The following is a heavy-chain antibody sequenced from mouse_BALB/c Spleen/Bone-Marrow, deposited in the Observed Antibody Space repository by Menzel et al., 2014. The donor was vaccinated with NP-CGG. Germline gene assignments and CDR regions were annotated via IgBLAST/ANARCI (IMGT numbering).Heavy chain of an antibody. CDR3: ARERGY. CDR1: GYTFSSYW. V-gene: IGHV1-9*01. Sequence: VKLMESGAELMRTGASVKISCKATGYTFSSYWIEWVKQRPGHGLEWIGEILPGSGSTNYNEKFKGKATFTADTSSNTAYMQLSSLTSEDSAVYYCARERGYWGQGTLVTVSA. CDR2: ILPGSGST. J-gene: IGHJ3*01.